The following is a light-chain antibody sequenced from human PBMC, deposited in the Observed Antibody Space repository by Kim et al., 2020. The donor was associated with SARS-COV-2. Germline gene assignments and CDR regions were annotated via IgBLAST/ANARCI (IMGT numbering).Light chain of an antibody. CDR1: QSINNW. V-gene: IGKV1-5*03. CDR2: KTS. Sequence: DIQMTQSPSTLSASVGDRVTITCRASQSINNWLAWYQQKPGKAPKLLIYKTSSLESGVPSRFSGSGSGTEFTLTISSLQPDDFATYHCQQDNNWYTYCQGTKLEI. CDR3: QQDNNWYT. J-gene: IGKJ2*01.